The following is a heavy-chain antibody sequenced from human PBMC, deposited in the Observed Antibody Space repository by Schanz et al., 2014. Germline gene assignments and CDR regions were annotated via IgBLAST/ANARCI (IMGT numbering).Heavy chain of an antibody. CDR3: AKGRTVWSGSDRKYYFDY. CDR1: GFTFSNYW. J-gene: IGHJ4*02. V-gene: IGHV3-74*01. CDR2: ISGTGSTP. D-gene: IGHD1-26*01. Sequence: EVQLVESGGGFIRPGGSLRLSCAASGFTFSNYWMHWVRQAPGKGLVWVSIISGTGSTPYYADSVKGRYTISRDNSKNTLYLQMNSLRAEDTAIYYCAKGRTVWSGSDRKYYFDYWGQGTLVTVSS.